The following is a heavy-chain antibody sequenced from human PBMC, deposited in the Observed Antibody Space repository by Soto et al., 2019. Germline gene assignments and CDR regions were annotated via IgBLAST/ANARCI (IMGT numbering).Heavy chain of an antibody. Sequence: SETLSLTCTVSGGSISSGDYYWSWIRQPPGKGLEWIGYIYYSGSTYYNPSLKSRVTISVDTSKNQFSLKLSSVTAADTAVYYCARDRAFGAPNYYGMDVWGEGTTVTVAS. CDR2: IYYSGST. CDR1: GGSISSGDYY. V-gene: IGHV4-30-4*01. D-gene: IGHD3-16*01. J-gene: IGHJ6*04. CDR3: ARDRAFGAPNYYGMDV.